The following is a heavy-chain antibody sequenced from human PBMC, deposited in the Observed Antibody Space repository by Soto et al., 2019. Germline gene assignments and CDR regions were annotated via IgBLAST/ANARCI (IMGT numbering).Heavy chain of an antibody. D-gene: IGHD6-6*01. Sequence: QVQLQESGPGLVKPSGPLSLTCAVSGGSISSSNWWSGVRQPPWQGLEWIGEIYHSGSTNYNPSLKSRVTISVDKSKNQVSLKLSSVTAADTAVYYCARLLQGIAARPEKDYWGQGTLVTVSS. CDR3: ARLLQGIAARPEKDY. V-gene: IGHV4-4*02. CDR2: IYHSGST. J-gene: IGHJ4*02. CDR1: GGSISSSNW.